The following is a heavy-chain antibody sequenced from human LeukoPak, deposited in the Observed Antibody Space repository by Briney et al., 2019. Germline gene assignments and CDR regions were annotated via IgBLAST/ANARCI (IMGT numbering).Heavy chain of an antibody. CDR2: FNPSGGSA. CDR1: GYTFTREF. J-gene: IGHJ4*02. CDR3: ARESCSGGSCYYFDY. V-gene: IGHV1-46*01. D-gene: IGHD2-15*01. Sequence: ASVRLSCKASGYTFTREFMHWVRQAPGHGLEWMGAFNPSGGSATYSQNFQGKVTMTRDTSTSTVYMEMSSLRSEDTAVYYCARESCSGGSCYYFDYWGQGTLVTVSS.